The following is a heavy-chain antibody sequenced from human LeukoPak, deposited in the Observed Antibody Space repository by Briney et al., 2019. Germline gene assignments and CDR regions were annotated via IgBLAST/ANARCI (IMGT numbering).Heavy chain of an antibody. CDR1: GVTFSSYW. D-gene: IGHD3-10*01. CDR3: PRARDYGSGRANPFDI. Sequence: PGGSLTLSCAASGVTFSSYWMSWVRQAPGKGLEWVANIKRDGSEKYYVDSVKGRLTISRDNAENPLYLQMHSLSAEETAVCYCPRARDYGSGRANPFDICGQGTMGTHSS. CDR2: IKRDGSEK. J-gene: IGHJ3*02. V-gene: IGHV3-7*05.